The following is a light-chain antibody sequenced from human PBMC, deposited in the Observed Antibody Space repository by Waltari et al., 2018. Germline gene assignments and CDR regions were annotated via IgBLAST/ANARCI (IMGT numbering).Light chain of an antibody. V-gene: IGKV1D-13*01. CDR3: QQGDNYPFT. Sequence: AIQMSQSPSPLSASVGDRVTITCRASQGIGSYLHWYQQKAAKAPKLLIYYTNTLASGVPSRFSGSGSGTECTLTISSLQPEDFATYYCQQGDNYPFTFGPGTKLDIK. CDR1: QGIGSY. J-gene: IGKJ3*01. CDR2: YTN.